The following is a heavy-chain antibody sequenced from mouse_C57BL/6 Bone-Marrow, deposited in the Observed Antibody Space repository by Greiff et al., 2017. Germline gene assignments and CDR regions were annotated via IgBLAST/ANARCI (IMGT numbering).Heavy chain of an antibody. D-gene: IGHD1-1*01. CDR2: IYPENGDT. V-gene: IGHV14-4*01. CDR1: GFNIKDDY. CDR3: TTITTVVYWYFDV. J-gene: IGHJ1*03. Sequence: VQLQQSGAELVRPGASVKLSCTASGFNIKDDYMHWVKQRPEQGLEWIGWIYPENGDTEYASKFQGKATITADTSSNTAYLQLSRLPSEATAVYYCTTITTVVYWYFDVWGTGTTVTVSS.